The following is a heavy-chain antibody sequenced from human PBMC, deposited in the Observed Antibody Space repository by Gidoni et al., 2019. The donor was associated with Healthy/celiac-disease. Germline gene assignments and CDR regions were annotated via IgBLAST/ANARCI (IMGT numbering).Heavy chain of an antibody. V-gene: IGHV3-30*04. CDR2: ISYDGSNK. D-gene: IGHD1-26*01. CDR3: ASDSGSYLDY. J-gene: IGHJ4*02. CDR1: GFTFSSYA. Sequence: LVGAGGGGVQPGGALRLPWCASGFTFSSYAMHWVRQAPGKGLEWVAVISYDGSNKYYADSVKGRFTISRDNSKNTLYLQMNSLRAEDTAVYYCASDSGSYLDYWGQGTLVTVSS.